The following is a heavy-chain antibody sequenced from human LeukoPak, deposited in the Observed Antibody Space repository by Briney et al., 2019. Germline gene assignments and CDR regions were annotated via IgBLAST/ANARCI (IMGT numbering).Heavy chain of an antibody. Sequence: KTGGSLRLSCIASGFTFSDYSFNWVRQAPGKGLEWVSCISTRGSYIYYGDSVKGRFTISRDNAKNSLYLQMNSLRAEDTAVYYCARDGEGSFSSGWYEDFWGQGTLVTVSS. J-gene: IGHJ4*02. D-gene: IGHD6-19*01. CDR2: ISTRGSYI. CDR1: GFTFSDYS. CDR3: ARDGEGSFSSGWYEDF. V-gene: IGHV3-21*01.